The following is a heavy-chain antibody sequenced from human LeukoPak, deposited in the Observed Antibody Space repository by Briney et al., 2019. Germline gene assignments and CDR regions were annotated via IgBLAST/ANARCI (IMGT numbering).Heavy chain of an antibody. CDR2: ISGNGADT. Sequence: GGSLRLSCAASGFTFTIYAMIWVRQAPGKGLEWVSAISGNGADTYYADSVRGRFTISRDNSKNTLYPQMNSLRVEDTAVYYCAKAPKHCRSTSCYGDHWGQGTLVTVSS. CDR3: AKAPKHCRSTSCYGDH. V-gene: IGHV3-23*01. CDR1: GFTFTIYA. J-gene: IGHJ5*02. D-gene: IGHD2-2*01.